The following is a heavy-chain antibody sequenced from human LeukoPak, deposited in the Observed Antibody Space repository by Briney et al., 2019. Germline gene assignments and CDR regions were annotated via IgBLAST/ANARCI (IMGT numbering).Heavy chain of an antibody. CDR2: VRQDGREK. Sequence: GGSLRLSCAASGFTFSSYAMTWVRQAPGKGLEWVANVRQDGREKYYLDSVKGRFTIFRDNANSSLYLQLNSLRAEDTAVYYCARVPRYCSSTSCYFHGMDVWGQGTTVTVSS. J-gene: IGHJ6*02. D-gene: IGHD2-2*01. CDR1: GFTFSSYA. CDR3: ARVPRYCSSTSCYFHGMDV. V-gene: IGHV3-7*05.